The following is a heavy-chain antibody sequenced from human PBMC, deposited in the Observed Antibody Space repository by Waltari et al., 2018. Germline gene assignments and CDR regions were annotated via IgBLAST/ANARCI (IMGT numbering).Heavy chain of an antibody. CDR2: VHHSGST. Sequence: QVQLKASGPGLVKPSETLSPHCDVSGGSFSSNDWWSWVREHPGKGLEWIGEVHHSGSTKYNPSLNRRVVMSVDTSKNQISLTMKSVTAADTAVYYCARGFAGWPFDYWGPGTLVIVAS. J-gene: IGHJ4*02. D-gene: IGHD6-19*01. CDR1: GGSFSSNDW. CDR3: ARGFAGWPFDY. V-gene: IGHV4-4*02.